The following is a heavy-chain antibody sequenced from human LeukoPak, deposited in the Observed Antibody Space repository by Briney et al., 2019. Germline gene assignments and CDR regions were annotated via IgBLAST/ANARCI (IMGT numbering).Heavy chain of an antibody. CDR1: GGSISSGSYY. CDR2: IYTSGST. D-gene: IGHD6-19*01. J-gene: IGHJ3*02. Sequence: SETLSLTCTVSGGSISSGSYYWRWIRQPAGKGLEWIGRIYTSGSTNYNPSLKSRVTISVDTSKNQFSLKLSSVTAADTAVYYCARGYSSGWYQDAFDIWGQGTMVTVSS. V-gene: IGHV4-61*02. CDR3: ARGYSSGWYQDAFDI.